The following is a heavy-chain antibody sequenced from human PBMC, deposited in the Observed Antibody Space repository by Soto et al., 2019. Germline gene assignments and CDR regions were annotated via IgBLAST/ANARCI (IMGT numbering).Heavy chain of an antibody. Sequence: NPGGSLRLSCAASGFTFSDYYMSWIRQAPGKGLEWVSYISSSGSTIYYADSVKGRFTISRDNAKNSLYLQMNSLRAEDTAVYYCARVQYSSGPRPDYWGQGILVTVSS. D-gene: IGHD6-19*01. CDR2: ISSSGSTI. CDR3: ARVQYSSGPRPDY. CDR1: GFTFSDYY. J-gene: IGHJ4*02. V-gene: IGHV3-11*01.